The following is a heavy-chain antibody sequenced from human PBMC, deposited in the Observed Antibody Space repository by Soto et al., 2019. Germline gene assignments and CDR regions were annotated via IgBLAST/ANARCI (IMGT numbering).Heavy chain of an antibody. CDR3: AGPGYSSQDY. Sequence: PGGSLRLSCAASGLTFNTYAMAWVRQVPGKGLEWVSLLSGSGGSTYHADSVKGRFTISRDNSKNTVYLQMNSLRAEDTAVYYCAGPGYSSQDYWGQGALVTVSS. J-gene: IGHJ4*02. CDR2: LSGSGGST. V-gene: IGHV3-23*01. CDR1: GLTFNTYA. D-gene: IGHD5-18*01.